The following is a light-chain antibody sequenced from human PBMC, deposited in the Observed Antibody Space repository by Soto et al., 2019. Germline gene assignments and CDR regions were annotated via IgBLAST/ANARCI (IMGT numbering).Light chain of an antibody. CDR3: QQSYSTPRT. Sequence: DIQMTQSPSSLSASVGDRVTITCRASQSISSYLNWYQQKPGKAPKLLIHAAASLQSGVPYRFSGGGSGTDFTLTINSLQPEDFATYYCQQSYSTPRTFGQGTKVEI. J-gene: IGKJ1*01. CDR1: QSISSY. V-gene: IGKV1-39*01. CDR2: AAA.